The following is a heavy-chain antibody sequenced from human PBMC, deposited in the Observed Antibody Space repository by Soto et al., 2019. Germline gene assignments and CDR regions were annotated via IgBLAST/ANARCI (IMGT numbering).Heavy chain of an antibody. CDR3: ASGGPGGDSDYGMDV. J-gene: IGHJ6*02. CDR1: GGSISSGGYS. Sequence: PSETLSLTCAVSGGSISSGGYSWSWIRQPPGKGLEWIGYIYHSGSTYYNPSLKSRVTISVDRSKNQFSLKLSSVTAADTAVYYCASGGPGGDSDYGMDVWGQGTTVTVSS. D-gene: IGHD2-21*01. CDR2: IYHSGST. V-gene: IGHV4-30-2*01.